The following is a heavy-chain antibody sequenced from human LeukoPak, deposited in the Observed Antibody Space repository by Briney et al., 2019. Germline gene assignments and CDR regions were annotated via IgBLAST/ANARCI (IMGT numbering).Heavy chain of an antibody. Sequence: ASVKVSCKASGYTFTGYYMHWVRQAPGQGLEWMGWINPNSGGTKYAQKFQGRVTMTRDTSISTACMELSRLRSDDTAVYYCARGGTQLWQTGYMDVWGKGTTVTISS. D-gene: IGHD5-18*01. J-gene: IGHJ6*03. CDR1: GYTFTGYY. V-gene: IGHV1-2*02. CDR3: ARGGTQLWQTGYMDV. CDR2: INPNSGGT.